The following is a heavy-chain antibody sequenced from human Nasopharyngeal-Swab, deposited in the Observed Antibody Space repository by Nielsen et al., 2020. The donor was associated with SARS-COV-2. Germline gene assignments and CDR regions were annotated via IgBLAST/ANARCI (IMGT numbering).Heavy chain of an antibody. J-gene: IGHJ6*03. V-gene: IGHV3-66*02. CDR1: GFTVNNNY. CDR3: ARDHSYGSRYYYYYYMDV. CDR2: IYSGGST. Sequence: GESLKISCAASGFTVNNNYMNWVRQAPGKGLEWVSVIYSGGSTYYADSVKGRFTISSDNYKNTLNLQMNSLRAEDTAVYYCARDHSYGSRYYYYYYMDVWGKGTTVTVSS. D-gene: IGHD5-18*01.